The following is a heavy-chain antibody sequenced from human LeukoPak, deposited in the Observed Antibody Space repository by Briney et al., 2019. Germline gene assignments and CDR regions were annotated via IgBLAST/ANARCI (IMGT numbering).Heavy chain of an antibody. CDR1: GGSISSYY. D-gene: IGHD3-10*01. Sequence: PSETLSLTCTVSGGSISSYYWGWIRQPPGKGLEWIGSIYYSGSTYYNPSLKSRVTISVDTSKNQFSLKLSSVTAADTAVYYCARDPAGAPQDYWGQGTLVTVSS. J-gene: IGHJ4*02. CDR2: IYYSGST. V-gene: IGHV4-39*07. CDR3: ARDPAGAPQDY.